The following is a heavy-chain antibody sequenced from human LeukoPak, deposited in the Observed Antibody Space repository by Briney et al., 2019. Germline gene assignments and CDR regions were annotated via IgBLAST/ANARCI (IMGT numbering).Heavy chain of an antibody. CDR3: ARVGVPQYAFDI. CDR1: GFTFSSFW. Sequence: GGSLRLSCVASGFTFSSFWMHWVGQVPGKGPVWVSRINSDGRITSYADSVKGRFTISRDNAKNTLYLQMNSLRAEDTAVYSCARVGVPQYAFDIWGQGTWVTVSS. CDR2: INSDGRIT. J-gene: IGHJ3*02. D-gene: IGHD2-2*01. V-gene: IGHV3-74*01.